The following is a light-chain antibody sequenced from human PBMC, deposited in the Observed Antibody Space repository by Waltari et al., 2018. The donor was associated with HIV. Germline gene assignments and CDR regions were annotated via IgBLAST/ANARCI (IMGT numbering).Light chain of an antibody. Sequence: YELTQPPLVSVSPGQTANITCSGDKLGQKYAHWYQQKSGQSPVLLIYEDSKRRSGIPERFSGSISGDTATLTISGTQAEDEADYHCQAWDRSTVIFAGGTKLTVL. CDR3: QAWDRSTVI. J-gene: IGLJ2*01. CDR1: KLGQKY. V-gene: IGLV3-1*01. CDR2: EDS.